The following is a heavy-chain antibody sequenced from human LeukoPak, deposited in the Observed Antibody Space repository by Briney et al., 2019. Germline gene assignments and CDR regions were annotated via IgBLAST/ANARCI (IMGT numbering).Heavy chain of an antibody. CDR1: GFTFSSYA. D-gene: IGHD6-19*01. CDR2: ISYDGSNK. J-gene: IGHJ6*02. CDR3: ARMVNAVYSCGWYPYYYYGMDV. Sequence: GGSLRLSCAASGFTFSSYAMHWVRQAPGKGLEWVAGISYDGSNKYYADSVKGRFTISRDNSKNTLYLQMNSLRAEDTAVYYCARMVNAVYSCGWYPYYYYGMDVWGQGTTVTVSS. V-gene: IGHV3-30*04.